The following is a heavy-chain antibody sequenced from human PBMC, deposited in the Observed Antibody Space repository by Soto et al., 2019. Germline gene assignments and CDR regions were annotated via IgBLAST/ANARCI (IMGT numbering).Heavy chain of an antibody. CDR1: GGTFSSYA. CDR3: AATYYYDSSGYYPSRYYGMDV. D-gene: IGHD3-22*01. V-gene: IGHV1-69*06. Sequence: SVKVSCKASGGTFSSYAISWVRQAPGQGLEWMGGIIPIFGTANYAQKFQGRVTITADKSTSTAYMELSSLRSEDTAVYYCAATYYYDSSGYYPSRYYGMDVWGQGTTVTVSS. J-gene: IGHJ6*02. CDR2: IIPIFGTA.